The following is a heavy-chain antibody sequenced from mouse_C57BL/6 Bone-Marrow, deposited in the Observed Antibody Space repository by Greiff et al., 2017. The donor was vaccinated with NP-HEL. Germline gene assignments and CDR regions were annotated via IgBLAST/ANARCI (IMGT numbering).Heavy chain of an antibody. V-gene: IGHV5-9*01. J-gene: IGHJ4*01. D-gene: IGHD1-1*01. Sequence: EVQGVESGGGLVKPGGSLKLSCAASGFTFSSYTMSWVRQTPEKRLEWVATISGGGGNTYYPDSVKGRFTISRDNAKNTLYLQMSSLRSEDTALYYCARGGITTVVAPDYYAMDYWGQGTSVTVSS. CDR3: ARGGITTVVAPDYYAMDY. CDR1: GFTFSSYT. CDR2: ISGGGGNT.